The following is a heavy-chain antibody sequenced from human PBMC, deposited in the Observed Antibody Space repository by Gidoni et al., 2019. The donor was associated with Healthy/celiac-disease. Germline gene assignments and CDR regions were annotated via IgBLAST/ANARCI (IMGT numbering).Heavy chain of an antibody. V-gene: IGHV3-23*01. Sequence: EVQLLESGGGLVQPGGSLRLSWAASGFTFSSYAMSWVPQALGKGLEWVSAISGSGGSTYYADSVKGRFTISRDNSKNTLYLKMNSLRAEDTAVYYCAKDPRQGEKRVYGYFDLWGRGTLVTVSS. CDR3: AKDPRQGEKRVYGYFDL. CDR1: GFTFSSYA. CDR2: ISGSGGST. J-gene: IGHJ2*01.